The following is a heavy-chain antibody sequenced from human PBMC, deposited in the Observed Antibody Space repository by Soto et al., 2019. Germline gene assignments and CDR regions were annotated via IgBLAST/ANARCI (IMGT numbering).Heavy chain of an antibody. V-gene: IGHV4-28*01. CDR2: IYYSGTT. J-gene: IGHJ4*02. CDR1: GYSISSSNW. CDR3: ARWEIQGPIDY. D-gene: IGHD1-26*01. Sequence: QVQLQESGPGLVKPSDTLSLTCAVSGYSISSSNWWGWIRQPPGKGLEWIGYIYYSGTTYYNPSLKGRVTLSVDTSKNQFSLKLTSVTAVDTAVYYCARWEIQGPIDYWGQGTLVTVSS.